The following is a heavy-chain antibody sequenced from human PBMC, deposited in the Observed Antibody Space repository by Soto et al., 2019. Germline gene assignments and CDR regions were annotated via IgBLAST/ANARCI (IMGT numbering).Heavy chain of an antibody. J-gene: IGHJ3*02. CDR2: MSHSGGT. V-gene: IGHV4-34*01. Sequence: QVQLQQWGAGLLKPSETLSLTCAVYGGFVSSGSYYWSWIRQPPGKGLEWIGEMSHSGGTNFNPSLESRVTISVATSKNQFSLKMSSVTAADTALYYCARVERGTATTVVDAFDIWGPGTMVTVSS. D-gene: IGHD1-1*01. CDR3: ARVERGTATTVVDAFDI. CDR1: GGFVSSGSYY.